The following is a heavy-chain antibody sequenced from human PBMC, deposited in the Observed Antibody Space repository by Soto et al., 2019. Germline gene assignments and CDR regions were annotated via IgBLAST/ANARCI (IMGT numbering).Heavy chain of an antibody. J-gene: IGHJ4*02. V-gene: IGHV3-23*01. CDR3: AKDSVGATTLGPFDY. Sequence: GGSLRLSCAASGFTVSSYAMSWVRQAPGKGLEWVSAISGSGGSTYYADSVKGRFTISRDNSKNTLYLQMNSLRAEDTAVYYCAKDSVGATTLGPFDYWGQGTLVTVSS. D-gene: IGHD1-26*01. CDR2: ISGSGGST. CDR1: GFTVSSYA.